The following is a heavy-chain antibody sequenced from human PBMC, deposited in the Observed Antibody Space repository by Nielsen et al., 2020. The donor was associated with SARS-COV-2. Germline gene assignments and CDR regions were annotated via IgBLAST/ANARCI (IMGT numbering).Heavy chain of an antibody. CDR3: ARHDGAGSYIDY. D-gene: IGHD3-10*01. CDR2: IYPGDSET. Sequence: KVSCKGFGYSFVSYWIGWVRHMPGRGMEWLGIIYPGDSETRYNPSLQGQVTISVDKSVTTAYLQWSRLQASDTAIYYCARHDGAGSYIDYWGQGTLVTVSS. V-gene: IGHV5-51*01. J-gene: IGHJ4*02. CDR1: GYSFVSYW.